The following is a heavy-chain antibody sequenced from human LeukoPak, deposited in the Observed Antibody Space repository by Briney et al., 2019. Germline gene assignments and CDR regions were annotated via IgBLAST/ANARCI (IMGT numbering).Heavy chain of an antibody. J-gene: IGHJ3*02. CDR1: GYSFTSYW. CDR3: ARQGGSYCSRCAFDI. V-gene: IGHV5-51*01. D-gene: IGHD1-26*01. Sequence: GESLKISCKGSGYSFTSYWIGWVRQMPGKGLEWMGSIYFGDSDTRYSPSFQGQVTIPADKSISTAYLQWSSMKASDTAMYYCARQGGSYCSRCAFDIWGQGTMVTVSS. CDR2: IYFGDSDT.